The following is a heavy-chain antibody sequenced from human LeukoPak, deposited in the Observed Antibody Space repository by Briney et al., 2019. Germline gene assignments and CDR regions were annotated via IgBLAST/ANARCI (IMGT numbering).Heavy chain of an antibody. CDR1: GFTFSTYA. Sequence: GGSLRLSCAASGFTFSTYAMSWVRQAPGKGLEWVSAISGSGGSTYYADSVKGRFTISRDNSKNTLYLQMNSLRAEDTAVYYCAKDAIRRYYDSSGYSDFDYWGQGTLVTVSS. CDR3: AKDAIRRYYDSSGYSDFDY. D-gene: IGHD3-22*01. V-gene: IGHV3-23*01. CDR2: ISGSGGST. J-gene: IGHJ4*02.